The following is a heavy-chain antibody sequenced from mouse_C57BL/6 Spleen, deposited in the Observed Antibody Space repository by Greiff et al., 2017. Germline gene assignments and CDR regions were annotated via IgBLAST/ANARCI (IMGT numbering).Heavy chain of an antibody. D-gene: IGHD1-1*01. J-gene: IGHJ2*01. CDR2: IDPETGGT. V-gene: IGHV1-15*01. CDR3: SIYYYGSSPFDY. CDR1: GYTFTDYE. Sequence: QVQLQQSGAELVRPGASVTLSCKASGYTFTDYEMHWVKQTPVHGLEWIGAIDPETGGTAYNQKFKGKAILTADKSSSTAYMELRSLTSEDSAVYYCSIYYYGSSPFDYCGQGTTLTVSS.